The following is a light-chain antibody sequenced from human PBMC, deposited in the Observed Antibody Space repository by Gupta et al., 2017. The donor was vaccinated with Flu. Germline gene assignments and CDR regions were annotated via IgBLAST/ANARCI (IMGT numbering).Light chain of an antibody. Sequence: AILSLSPGESATLSCRASHSVSSYLAWYQQKPGQAPRLLIYGASTRATGIPARFSGSGAGTDFTLTISSREPEDFAVYYCQQRNNWQELTFGGGTKVEIK. CDR3: QQRNNWQELT. J-gene: IGKJ4*01. V-gene: IGKV3-11*01. CDR2: GAS. CDR1: HSVSSY.